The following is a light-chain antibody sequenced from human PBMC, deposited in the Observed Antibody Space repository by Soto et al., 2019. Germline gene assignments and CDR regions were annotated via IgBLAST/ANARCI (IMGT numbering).Light chain of an antibody. J-gene: IGKJ1*01. V-gene: IGKV1-5*01. CDR2: DVS. CDR3: QQYDSYSWT. CDR1: QSVTNW. Sequence: DIQMTQSPSTLSASVGERVTITCRASQSVTNWLAWYQQKPGKAPKLLIYDVSSLESGVPSRFSGSGSGTEFILTIRSLQPEDFATYYCQQYDSYSWTFGQGTKVEMK.